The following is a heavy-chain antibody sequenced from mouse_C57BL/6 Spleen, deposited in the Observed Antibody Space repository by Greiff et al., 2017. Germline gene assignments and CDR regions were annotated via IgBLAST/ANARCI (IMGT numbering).Heavy chain of an antibody. CDR3: ARDNFDY. CDR1: GFTFTSYW. CDR2: IDPSDSYT. J-gene: IGHJ2*01. Sequence: QVQLQQPGAELVMPGASVKLSCKASGFTFTSYWMHWVKQRPGQGLEWIGEIDPSDSYTNYNQKFKGKSTLTVDKSSSTAYMQLSSLTSEDSAVYYCARDNFDYWGQGTTLTVSS. V-gene: IGHV1-69*01.